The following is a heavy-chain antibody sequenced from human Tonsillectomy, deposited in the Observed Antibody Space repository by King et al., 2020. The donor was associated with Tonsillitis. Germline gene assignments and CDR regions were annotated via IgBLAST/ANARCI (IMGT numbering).Heavy chain of an antibody. CDR3: AREYWGAGDY. Sequence: VQLVQSGGGLIQPGGSLRLSCAASGFAFSTYWMFWVRQGPGKGLDWVSRINPDGTYIRYADSVMGRFTISRDNAKNTLFLKLSSLRAEDTAVYYCAREYWGAGDYWGQGTQVIVSS. D-gene: IGHD7-27*01. CDR2: INPDGTYI. CDR1: GFAFSTYW. J-gene: IGHJ4*02. V-gene: IGHV3-74*01.